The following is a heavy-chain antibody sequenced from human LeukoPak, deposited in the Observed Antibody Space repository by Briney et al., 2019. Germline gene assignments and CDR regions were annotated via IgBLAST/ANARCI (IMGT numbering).Heavy chain of an antibody. CDR2: ISYDGSNK. J-gene: IGHJ4*02. CDR3: ARGGGIYSYGRYYFDY. CDR1: GFTFSSYA. D-gene: IGHD5-18*01. V-gene: IGHV3-30-3*01. Sequence: GGSLRLSCAASGFTFSSYAMHWVRQAPGKGLERVAVISYDGSNKYYADSVKGRFTISRDNSKNTLYLQMNSLRAEDTAVYYCARGGGIYSYGRYYFDYWGQGTLVTVSS.